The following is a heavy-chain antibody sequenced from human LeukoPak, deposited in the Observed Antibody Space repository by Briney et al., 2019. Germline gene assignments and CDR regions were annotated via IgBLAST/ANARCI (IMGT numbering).Heavy chain of an antibody. D-gene: IGHD3-22*01. Sequence: SETLSLTCTVSGGSISSYYWSWIRQPPGKGLEWIGYIYYSGSTNYNPSLKSRVPISVDTSKNQFSLRLSSVTAADTAVYYCARDTYYYDSSGYPVGYFDYWGQGTLVTVSS. J-gene: IGHJ4*02. V-gene: IGHV4-59*01. CDR3: ARDTYYYDSSGYPVGYFDY. CDR2: IYYSGST. CDR1: GGSISSYY.